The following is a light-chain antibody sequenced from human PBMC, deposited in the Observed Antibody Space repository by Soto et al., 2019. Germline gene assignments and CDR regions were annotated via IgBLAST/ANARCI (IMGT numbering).Light chain of an antibody. J-gene: IGKJ1*01. CDR1: QTVLNNY. V-gene: IGKV3-20*01. CDR2: GAS. Sequence: DIVLTQSPGTLSLSPGERATLSCRASQTVLNNYLTWYQQKPGQAPRRLIFGASIRATGIPDRFSGSGSGTDFTLTISRLEPEDFAVYYCQQYGSSPTTFGQGTKVDI. CDR3: QQYGSSPTT.